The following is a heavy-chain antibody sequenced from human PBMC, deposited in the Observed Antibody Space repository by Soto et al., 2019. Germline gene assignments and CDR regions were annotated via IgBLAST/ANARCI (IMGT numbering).Heavy chain of an antibody. J-gene: IGHJ3*02. D-gene: IGHD6-19*01. CDR2: ISAYNGNT. Sequence: QVQLVQSGAEVKKPGASVKVSCKASGYTFTSYGISWVRQAPGQGLEWMGWISAYNGNTNYAQKLQGRVTMTTDTSTGTADMELRSLRSDATAVYYCARVIAVAGTSAFDIWGQGTMVTVSS. V-gene: IGHV1-18*01. CDR1: GYTFTSYG. CDR3: ARVIAVAGTSAFDI.